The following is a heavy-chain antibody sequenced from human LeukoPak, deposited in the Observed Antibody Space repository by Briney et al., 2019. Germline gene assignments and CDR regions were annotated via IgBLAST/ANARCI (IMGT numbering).Heavy chain of an antibody. CDR1: GFTFSDYY. CDR2: ISYDGSNK. Sequence: GGSLRLSCAASGFTFSDYYMSWVRQAPGKGLEWVAVISYDGSNKYYADSVKGRFTISRDNSKNTLYLQMNSLRAEDTAVYYCARGTYYYDSSGPDYWGQGTLVTVSS. D-gene: IGHD3-22*01. CDR3: ARGTYYYDSSGPDY. J-gene: IGHJ4*02. V-gene: IGHV3-30-3*01.